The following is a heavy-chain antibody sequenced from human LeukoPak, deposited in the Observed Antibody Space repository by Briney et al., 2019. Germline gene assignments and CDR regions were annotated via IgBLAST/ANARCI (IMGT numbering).Heavy chain of an antibody. CDR1: GGSFSIYY. CDR3: ARLCSGGSCTNDY. D-gene: IGHD2-15*01. CDR2: IYQSGNT. Sequence: SETLSLTCAVYGGSFSIYYWSWIRRYPGKGLEWIGEIYQSGNTNYNPSLESRVIISVDTSKNQFSLKLTSVTAADTAVYYCARLCSGGSCTNDYWGQGTLVTVSS. V-gene: IGHV4-34*01. J-gene: IGHJ4*02.